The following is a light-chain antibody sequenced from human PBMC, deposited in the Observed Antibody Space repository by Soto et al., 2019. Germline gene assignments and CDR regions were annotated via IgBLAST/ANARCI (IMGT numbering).Light chain of an antibody. J-gene: IGKJ4*01. CDR3: QQFSSYPLT. CDR1: QSLLHITGETF. V-gene: IGKV2-29*01. Sequence: DVVMTQTPLSLSVAPGQPASIXXKSXQSLLHITGETFLFWYLQKPGQSPQXXIYEVSTRVSGVPDRFSGSGSGTDFTLTISRLEPEDFAVYYCQQFSSYPLTFGGGTKVDIK. CDR2: EVS.